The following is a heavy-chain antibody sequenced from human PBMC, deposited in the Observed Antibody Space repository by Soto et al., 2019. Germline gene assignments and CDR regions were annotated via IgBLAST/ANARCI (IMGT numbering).Heavy chain of an antibody. CDR3: ARFVGDEAAVHDAFDI. CDR2: IYDRGRT. Sequence: SETLSLTCTVSGCSISSSSDYWGWIRQPPGKGLEWIGNIYDRGRTYYNPSLKSRITISVDTSKSQFSLKLSSVTAADTAVYYCARFVGDEAAVHDAFDIWGRGTKVS. J-gene: IGHJ3*02. CDR1: GCSISSSSDY. V-gene: IGHV4-39*01. D-gene: IGHD6-13*01.